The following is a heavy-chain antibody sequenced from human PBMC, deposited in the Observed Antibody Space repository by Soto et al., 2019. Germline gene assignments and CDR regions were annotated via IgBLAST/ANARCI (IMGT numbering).Heavy chain of an antibody. D-gene: IGHD1-20*01. CDR2: IYYSGST. Sequence: QVQLQESGPGLVKPSQTLSLTCTVSGGSISSGGYYWSWIRQHPGKGLEWIGYIYYSGSTYYNPSLKRRVNISVDTAKEQFSLEVSSVTAADTAVYYCAGDGGLPYKSYYYYMDVWGKGTTVTVSS. V-gene: IGHV4-31*03. J-gene: IGHJ6*03. CDR1: GGSISSGGYY. CDR3: AGDGGLPYKSYYYYMDV.